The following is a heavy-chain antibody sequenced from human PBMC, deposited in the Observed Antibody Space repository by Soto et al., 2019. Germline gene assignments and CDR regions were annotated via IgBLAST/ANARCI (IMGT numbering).Heavy chain of an antibody. J-gene: IGHJ6*02. D-gene: IGHD6-19*01. CDR2: IIPIFGTA. V-gene: IGHV1-69*13. CDR1: GGTFSSYA. Sequence: GASVKVSCKASGGTFSSYAISWVRQAPGQGLEWMGGIIPIFGTANYAQKFQGRVTITADESTSTAYMELSSLRSEDTAVYYCASPFPSGYSSGWIYYYYYGMDVWGQGTTVTVSS. CDR3: ASPFPSGYSSGWIYYYYYGMDV.